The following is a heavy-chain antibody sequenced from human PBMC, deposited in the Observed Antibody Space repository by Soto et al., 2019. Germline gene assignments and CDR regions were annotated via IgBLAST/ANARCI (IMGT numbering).Heavy chain of an antibody. CDR2: ILYDGSEK. V-gene: IGHV3-33*01. Sequence: QVQLVESGGGVVQPGRSLRLSCVASGFMFDSYGMHWVRQAPGKGLEWVAIILYDGSEKYHADSVKGRFTISRDNSKNTLYLQMNSLRAEATALYYCAREPGRIAVAGFDYWGQGTLVTVSS. CDR1: GFMFDSYG. D-gene: IGHD6-19*01. J-gene: IGHJ4*02. CDR3: AREPGRIAVAGFDY.